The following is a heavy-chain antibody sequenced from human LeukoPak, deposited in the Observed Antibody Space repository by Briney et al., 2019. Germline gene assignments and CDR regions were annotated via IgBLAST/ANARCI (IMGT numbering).Heavy chain of an antibody. CDR1: GGSITNTGAY. CDR3: AGDTGPSGTAFDY. D-gene: IGHD6-25*01. CDR2: IYYSGSA. Sequence: PSETLSLTCTVSGGSITNTGAYWVWIRQSPGKGLEWIGSIYYSGSAYYTPSLRSRVTISVATSKSLFSLTLSSVTAADTAVYYCAGDTGPSGTAFDYWGQGILVTVSS. J-gene: IGHJ4*02. V-gene: IGHV4-39*07.